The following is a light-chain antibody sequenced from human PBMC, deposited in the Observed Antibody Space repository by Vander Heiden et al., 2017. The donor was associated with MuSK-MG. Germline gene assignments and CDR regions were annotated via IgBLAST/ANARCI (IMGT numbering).Light chain of an antibody. V-gene: IGLV3-1*01. Sequence: SYDLTQPPSVSVSPGQTASITCSGERLVNGFASWYQQKPGQSPLLLISHDKKRPSGIPERFSASNSGNTATLTISGTQAIDEADYFCQTWDSSVVFGGGTKLTVL. CDR1: RLVNGF. CDR2: HDK. CDR3: QTWDSSVV. J-gene: IGLJ2*01.